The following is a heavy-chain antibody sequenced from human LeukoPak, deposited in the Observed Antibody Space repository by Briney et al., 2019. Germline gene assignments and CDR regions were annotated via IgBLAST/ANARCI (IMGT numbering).Heavy chain of an antibody. CDR2: IYTSGST. V-gene: IGHV4-61*02. D-gene: IGHD3-10*01. Sequence: PSQTLSLTCTVSGGSISSGSYYWSWIRQPAGKGLEWIGRIYTSGSTKYNPSLKSRVTISADTSKNQFSLKLSSVSAADTAVYYCARDLKISQRLWFGESARENYYDYYYMDVWGKGTTVTISS. J-gene: IGHJ6*03. CDR3: ARDLKISQRLWFGESARENYYDYYYMDV. CDR1: GGSISSGSYY.